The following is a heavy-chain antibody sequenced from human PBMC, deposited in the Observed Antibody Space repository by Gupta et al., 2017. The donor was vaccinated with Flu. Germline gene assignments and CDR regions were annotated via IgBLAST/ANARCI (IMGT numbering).Heavy chain of an antibody. CDR3: ARGRLVVSTHYYYYGMDV. Sequence: QVQLVQSGAEVKKPGSSVKVSCKASGGTFSSYAISRMRQGPGQGLAWMGGIIPILGTANYAQKFQGRVTITADKSTSTAYMELSSLRSEDTAVYYCARGRLVVSTHYYYYGMDVWGQGTTVTVSS. CDR1: GGTFSSYA. V-gene: IGHV1-69*06. D-gene: IGHD1-1*01. J-gene: IGHJ6*02. CDR2: IIPILGTA.